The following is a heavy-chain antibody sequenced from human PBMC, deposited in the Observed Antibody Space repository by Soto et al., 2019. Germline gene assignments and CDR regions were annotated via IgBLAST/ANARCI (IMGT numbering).Heavy chain of an antibody. V-gene: IGHV1-3*01. CDR3: ARDPYDFWSGFYGMDV. CDR1: GYTFTSYA. D-gene: IGHD3-3*01. CDR2: INAGNGNT. J-gene: IGHJ6*02. Sequence: EASVKVSCKASGYTFTSYAMHWVRQAPGQRLEWMGWINAGNGNTKYSQKFQGRVTITRDTSASTAYMELSSLRSEDTAVYYCARDPYDFWSGFYGMDVWGQGTTVTV.